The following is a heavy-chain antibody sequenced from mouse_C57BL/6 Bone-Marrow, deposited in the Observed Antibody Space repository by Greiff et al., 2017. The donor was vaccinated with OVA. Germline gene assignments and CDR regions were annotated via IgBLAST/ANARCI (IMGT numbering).Heavy chain of an antibody. CDR1: GFTFSSYT. CDR3: ARLYDGSSDVGWYFDV. D-gene: IGHD1-1*01. CDR2: ISGGGGNT. Sequence: DVHLVESGGGLVKPGGSLKLSCAASGFTFSSYTMSWVRQTPGKRLEWVATISGGGGNTYYPDSVKGRFTISIDNAKNTLYLQMRSLRSEDTALDSCARLYDGSSDVGWYFDVWGTGTTVTVSS. V-gene: IGHV5-9*01. J-gene: IGHJ1*03.